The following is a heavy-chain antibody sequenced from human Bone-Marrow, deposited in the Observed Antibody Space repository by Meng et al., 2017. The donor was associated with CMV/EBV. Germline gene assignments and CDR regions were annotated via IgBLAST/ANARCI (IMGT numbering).Heavy chain of an antibody. CDR2: INHSGST. D-gene: IGHD3-3*01. CDR3: ARGPFQRNFWSGYYPNLYYYYGMDV. CDR1: GGSFSGYY. V-gene: IGHV4-34*01. Sequence: GSLRLSCAVYGGSFSGYYWSWIRQPPGKGLEWIGEINHSGSTNYNPSLKSRVTISVDTSKNQFSLKLSSVTAADTAVYYCARGPFQRNFWSGYYPNLYYYYGMDVWGQGTTVTVSS. J-gene: IGHJ6*02.